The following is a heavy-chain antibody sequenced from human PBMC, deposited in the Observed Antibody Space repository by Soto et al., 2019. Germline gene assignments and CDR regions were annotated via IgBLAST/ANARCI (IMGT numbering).Heavy chain of an antibody. D-gene: IGHD6-19*01. Sequence: GESLKISCKGSGYSFTSYWIGWVRQMPGKGLEWMGIIYPGDSDTRYSPSFQGQVTISADKSISTAYLQWSSLKASDTAMYYCARLKVPVAVAGSKHYWGQGTLVTVSS. CDR1: GYSFTSYW. CDR2: IYPGDSDT. V-gene: IGHV5-51*01. J-gene: IGHJ4*02. CDR3: ARLKVPVAVAGSKHY.